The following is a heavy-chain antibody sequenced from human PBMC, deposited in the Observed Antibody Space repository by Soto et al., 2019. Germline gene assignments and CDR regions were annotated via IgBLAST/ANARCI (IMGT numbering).Heavy chain of an antibody. CDR3: ASSGSLLY. CDR1: GFTFSSYS. CDR2: IGDSGTAT. J-gene: IGHJ4*02. V-gene: IGHV3-48*01. D-gene: IGHD3-22*01. Sequence: PGGSLRLSCAASGFTFSSYSMNWVRQAPWKGLEWVSSIGDSGTATYYADSVKGRFTISRDNAKNSLYLQMNSLRAEDTAVYYCASSGSLLYWGQGTLVTVSS.